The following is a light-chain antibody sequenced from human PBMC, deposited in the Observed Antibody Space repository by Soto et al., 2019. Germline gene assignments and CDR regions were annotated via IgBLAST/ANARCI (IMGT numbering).Light chain of an antibody. CDR1: QSLLHSNGYNY. CDR3: MQALQTPNT. Sequence: DIVMTQSPVALPVTPGEPASISCRSSQSLLHSNGYNYLVWYLQKPGQSPQLLIYLGSNRASGGPDRFSGSGSGTDFTLKISRVEAEDVGVYYCMQALQTPNTFGQGTKVEIK. CDR2: LGS. J-gene: IGKJ1*01. V-gene: IGKV2-28*01.